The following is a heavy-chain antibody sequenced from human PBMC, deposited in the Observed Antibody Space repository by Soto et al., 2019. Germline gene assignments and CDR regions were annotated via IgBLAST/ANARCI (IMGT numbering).Heavy chain of an antibody. Sequence: GGSLRVSCAASGFTFSSYSMNWVRQAPGKGLEWVSSISSSSSYIYYADSVKGRFTISRDNAKNSLYLQMNSLRAEDTAVYYCARDKWELPYYFDYWGQGTLVTVSS. CDR1: GFTFSSYS. V-gene: IGHV3-21*01. J-gene: IGHJ4*01. CDR3: ARDKWELPYYFDY. CDR2: ISSSSSYI. D-gene: IGHD1-26*01.